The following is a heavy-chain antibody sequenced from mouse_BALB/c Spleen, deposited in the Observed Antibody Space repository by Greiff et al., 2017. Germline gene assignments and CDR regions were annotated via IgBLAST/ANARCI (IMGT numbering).Heavy chain of an antibody. Sequence: VQLQQSGAELVQPGASVKLSCTASGFNIKDTYMHWVKQRPEQGLEWIGRIDPANGNTKYDPTFQGKATITADTASNTAYLQLSGLTSEDTAVYYYARAEAYWGQGTLVTVSA. CDR2: IDPANGNT. J-gene: IGHJ3*01. CDR3: ARAEAY. CDR1: GFNIKDTY. V-gene: IGHV14-3*02.